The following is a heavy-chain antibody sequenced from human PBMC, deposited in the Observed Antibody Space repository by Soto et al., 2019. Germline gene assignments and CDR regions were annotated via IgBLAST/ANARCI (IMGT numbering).Heavy chain of an antibody. CDR1: GFTFSSYS. D-gene: IGHD6-13*01. Sequence: EVQLVESGGGLVKPGGSLRLSCAASGFTFSSYSMNWVRQAPGKGLEWVSSISSSSSYIYYADSVKGRFTISRDNSKNSLYLQMNSLRAEDTAVYYCARDALQQLVSHWFDPWGQGTLVTVSS. CDR3: ARDALQQLVSHWFDP. V-gene: IGHV3-21*01. J-gene: IGHJ5*02. CDR2: ISSSSSYI.